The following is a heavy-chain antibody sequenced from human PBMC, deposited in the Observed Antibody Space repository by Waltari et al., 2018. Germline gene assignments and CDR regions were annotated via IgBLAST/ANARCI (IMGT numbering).Heavy chain of an antibody. CDR3: ARAPLGDILTGGLDY. J-gene: IGHJ4*02. CDR1: GGSFSGYY. D-gene: IGHD3-9*01. V-gene: IGHV4-34*01. Sequence: QVQLQQWGAGLLKPSETLSLTCAVYGGSFSGYYWSWIRQPPGKGLEWIGEINHSGSTNYNPSLKSRVTISVDTSKNQFSLKLSSVTAADTAVYYCARAPLGDILTGGLDYWGQGTPVTVSS. CDR2: INHSGST.